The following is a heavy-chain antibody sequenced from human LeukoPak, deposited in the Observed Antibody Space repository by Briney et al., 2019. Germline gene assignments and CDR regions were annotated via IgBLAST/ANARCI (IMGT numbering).Heavy chain of an antibody. CDR1: GFTFSSYE. CDR2: ISSSSNYI. J-gene: IGHJ6*02. V-gene: IGHV3-21*01. Sequence: GGSLRLSCAASGFTFSSYEMNWVRQAPGKGLEWVSSISSSSNYIYYADSVKGRFTLSRDNAKSSLYLQMNSLRAEDTAVYYCARDLITGTTSSYYGMDVWGQGTTVTVSS. CDR3: ARDLITGTTSSYYGMDV. D-gene: IGHD1-7*01.